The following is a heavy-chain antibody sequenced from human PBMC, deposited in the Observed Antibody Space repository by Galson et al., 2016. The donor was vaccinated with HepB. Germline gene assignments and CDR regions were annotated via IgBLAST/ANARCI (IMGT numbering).Heavy chain of an antibody. Sequence: SLRLSCAASGFTFSDYHMSWIRQAPGKGLEWVSYISSSGSSRYYAASVKGRFTISRDNAKNSVYLQMNSLRAEDTAVYYCARGLDTAMVNEYYYYGMDVWGQGITVTVFS. D-gene: IGHD5-18*01. CDR2: ISSSGSSR. CDR1: GFTFSDYH. V-gene: IGHV3-11*04. J-gene: IGHJ6*02. CDR3: ARGLDTAMVNEYYYYGMDV.